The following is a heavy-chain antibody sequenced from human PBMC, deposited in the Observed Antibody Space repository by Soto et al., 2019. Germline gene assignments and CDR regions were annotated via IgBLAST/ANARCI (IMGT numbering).Heavy chain of an antibody. CDR2: IYHSGVT. J-gene: IGHJ4*02. CDR3: ARISAYHFDY. Sequence: SETLSLTCAVSGGSIRSNNLWSWVRQPPGKGLEWIGEIYHSGVTNYNPSLKSRVTISVDKSKNQFSLKLSSLTAADTAVYYCARISAYHFDYWGQGTLVTVYS. V-gene: IGHV4-4*02. D-gene: IGHD3-16*01. CDR1: GGSIRSNNL.